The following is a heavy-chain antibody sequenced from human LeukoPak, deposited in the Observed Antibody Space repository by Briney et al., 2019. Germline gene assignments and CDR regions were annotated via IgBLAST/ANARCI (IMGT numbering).Heavy chain of an antibody. Sequence: ASVKVSCKASGGTFSSNAISWVRQAPGQGLEWMGGIIPIFGTANYAQKFQGRVTITADKSTSTAYMELSSLRSEDTAVYYCAPDDCSGGIQGCAFGYWGQGTLVTVSS. CDR1: GGTFSSNA. V-gene: IGHV1-69*06. CDR2: IIPIFGTA. D-gene: IGHD2-15*01. CDR3: APDDCSGGIQGCAFGY. J-gene: IGHJ4*02.